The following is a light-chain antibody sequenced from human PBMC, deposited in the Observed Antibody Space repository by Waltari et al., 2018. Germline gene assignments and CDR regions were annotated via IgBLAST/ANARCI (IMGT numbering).Light chain of an antibody. CDR3: QQRRDWPLT. CDR1: QSVTNY. J-gene: IGKJ4*01. V-gene: IGKV3-11*01. Sequence: DIVLTQSPAILSLSPGERASLSCRASQSVTNYLACYQQKPVQAPRLLIYDTSNRATGIPARFSGSGFGTDFTRTISSLEPEDFAVYYCQQRRDWPLTFGGGTKVEIK. CDR2: DTS.